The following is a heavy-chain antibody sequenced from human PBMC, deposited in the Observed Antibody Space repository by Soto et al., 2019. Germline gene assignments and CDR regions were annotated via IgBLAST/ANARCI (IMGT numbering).Heavy chain of an antibody. Sequence: GGSLRLSCAASGFTQTSYTMNWVRQASGKGLEWVSSITSSSSHIYYADSVKGRFTISRDNAGNSLYLQMNSLRAEDSAVYYCVRERGLSSFYGMDVWGQGTTVTVSS. D-gene: IGHD3-10*01. CDR3: VRERGLSSFYGMDV. CDR2: ITSSSSHI. V-gene: IGHV3-21*01. CDR1: GFTQTSYT. J-gene: IGHJ6*02.